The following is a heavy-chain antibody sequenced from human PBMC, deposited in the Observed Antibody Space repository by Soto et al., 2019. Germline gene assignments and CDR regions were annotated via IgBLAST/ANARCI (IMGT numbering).Heavy chain of an antibody. V-gene: IGHV4-59*01. D-gene: IGHD6-13*01. J-gene: IGHJ6*02. Sequence: SETLSLTCTVSGGSISSYYWSWIRQPPGKGLEWIGYIYYSGSTNYNPSLKSRVTISVDTSKNQFSLKLSSVTAADTAVYYCARAYSSPPYYYYYGMDVWGQGTTVTVSS. CDR1: GGSISSYY. CDR3: ARAYSSPPYYYYYGMDV. CDR2: IYYSGST.